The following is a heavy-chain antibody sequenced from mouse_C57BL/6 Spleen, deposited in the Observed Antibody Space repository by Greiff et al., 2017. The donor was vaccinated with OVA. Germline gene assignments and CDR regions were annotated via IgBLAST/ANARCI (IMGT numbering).Heavy chain of an antibody. J-gene: IGHJ1*03. CDR3: ARKGGDWYFEG. CDR1: GYTFTSYW. Sequence: QVQLQQPGAELVGPGSSVKLSCKASGYTFTSYWMDWVKQRPGQGLEWIGNIYPSDLAPPSTQKFKDKATLTVDKSSSTAYMQLSSLTAEDSAVYYGARKGGDWYFEGWGTGTTVTVSS. CDR2: IYPSDLAP. V-gene: IGHV1-61*01.